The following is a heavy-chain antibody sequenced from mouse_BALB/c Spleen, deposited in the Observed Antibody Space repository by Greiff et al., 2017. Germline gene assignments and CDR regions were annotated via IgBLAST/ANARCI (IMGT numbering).Heavy chain of an antibody. J-gene: IGHJ1*01. CDR2: IRLKSNNYAT. V-gene: IGHV6-6*02. Sequence: DVKLQESGGGLVQPGGSMKLSCVASGFTFSNYWMNWVRQSPEKGLEWVAEIRLKSNNYATHYAESVKGRFTISRADSKSSVYLEMNNLRAEDTGIYYCTQVYSWYFDVWGAGTTGTVSS. D-gene: IGHD2-3*01. CDR1: GFTFSNYW. CDR3: TQVYSWYFDV.